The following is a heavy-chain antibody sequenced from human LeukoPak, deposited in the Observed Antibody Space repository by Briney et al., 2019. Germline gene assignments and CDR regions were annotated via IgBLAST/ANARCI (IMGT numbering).Heavy chain of an antibody. D-gene: IGHD4-23*01. CDR2: INHSGST. Sequence: SETLSLTCAVYGGSFSGYYWSWIRQPPGKGLEWIGEINHSGSTNYNPSLKSRVTISVDTSKNQFSLKLSSVTAADTAVYYCARASSGGNSRFYRYFDLWGRGTLVTVSS. V-gene: IGHV4-34*01. J-gene: IGHJ2*01. CDR3: ARASSGGNSRFYRYFDL. CDR1: GGSFSGYY.